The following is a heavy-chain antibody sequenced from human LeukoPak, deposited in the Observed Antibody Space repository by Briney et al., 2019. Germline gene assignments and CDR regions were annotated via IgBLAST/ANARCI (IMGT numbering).Heavy chain of an antibody. CDR3: VRDETLWTLDW. Sequence: GGSLRLSCIASGFTFSGHWIHWVRQAPGMGLVWVSRINEDGSDSMYAESVKGRFTISRDNAKNTVYRQMNSLRAEDTAVYYCVRDETLWTLDWWGQGTLVSVSS. J-gene: IGHJ4*02. CDR2: INEDGSDS. D-gene: IGHD1-1*01. V-gene: IGHV3-74*03. CDR1: GFTFSGHW.